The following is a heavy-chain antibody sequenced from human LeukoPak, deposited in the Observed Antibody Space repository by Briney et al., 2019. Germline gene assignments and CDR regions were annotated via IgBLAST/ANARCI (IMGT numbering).Heavy chain of an antibody. V-gene: IGHV4-59*10. D-gene: IGHD3-22*01. Sequence: KPSETLSLTCAVYGGSFSGYYWSWIRQPPGKGLEWIGRIYTSGSTNYNPSLKSRVTISVDTSKNQFSLKLSSVTAADTAVYYCARQRITMIVGYGVGVDAFDIWGQGTMVTVSS. CDR2: IYTSGST. CDR1: GGSFSGYY. CDR3: ARQRITMIVGYGVGVDAFDI. J-gene: IGHJ3*02.